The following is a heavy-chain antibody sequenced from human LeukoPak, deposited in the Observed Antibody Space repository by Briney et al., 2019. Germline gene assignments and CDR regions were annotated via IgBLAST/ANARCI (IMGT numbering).Heavy chain of an antibody. J-gene: IGHJ4*02. V-gene: IGHV1-46*01. D-gene: IGHD3-10*01. CDR3: ARDRGPFSANYYFDF. Sequence: ASVKVSCKASGYTFTSYSMHWVRQAPGQGLDWMGIINPSGGSTTYAQKFQDRVTMTRDTSTSTVYMELSSLRSEDTAVYYCARDRGPFSANYYFDFWGQGTLVTVSS. CDR1: GYTFTSYS. CDR2: INPSGGST.